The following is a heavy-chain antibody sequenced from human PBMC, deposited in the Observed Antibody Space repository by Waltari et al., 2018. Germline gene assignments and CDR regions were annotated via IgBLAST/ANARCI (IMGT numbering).Heavy chain of an antibody. CDR2: FSGSGNIT. Sequence: EVQLVESGGGLVQPGGSLRLSSSTSGFTFSNFAMSWVRQAPGKGLEWVSTFSGSGNITYYTDSVKGRFVISRDNSKNTLYLQINGLRAEDTAVYYCAKADSYYDLLTAFDYWGQGTLVTVSS. D-gene: IGHD3-9*01. CDR3: AKADSYYDLLTAFDY. CDR1: GFTFSNFA. V-gene: IGHV3-23*04. J-gene: IGHJ4*02.